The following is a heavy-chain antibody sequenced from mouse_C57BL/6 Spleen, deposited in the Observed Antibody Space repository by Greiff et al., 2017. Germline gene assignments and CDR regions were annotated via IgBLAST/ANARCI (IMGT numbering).Heavy chain of an antibody. Sequence: EVQLVESGGDLVKPGGSLKLSCAASGFTFSSYGMSWVRQTPDKRLEWVATISSGGSYTYYPDSVKGRFTISRDNAKNTLYLQMSSLKSEDTAMYYCARIYYDYDEGVYWGQGTTLTVSS. CDR1: GFTFSSYG. V-gene: IGHV5-6*01. CDR2: ISSGGSYT. CDR3: ARIYYDYDEGVY. D-gene: IGHD2-4*01. J-gene: IGHJ2*01.